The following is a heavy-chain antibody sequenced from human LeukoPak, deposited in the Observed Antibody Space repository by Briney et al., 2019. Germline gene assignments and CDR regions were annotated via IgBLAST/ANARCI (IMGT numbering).Heavy chain of an antibody. CDR2: IYYSGST. CDR3: ARGNDY. V-gene: IGHV4-59*08. J-gene: IGHJ4*02. Sequence: SETLSLTCTVSGGSISSSYWSWIRQPPGKGLEWIGYIYYSGSTNYNPSLKSRVTISVDTSKNQVSLKLSSVTAADTAVYYCARGNDYWGQGTLVTVSS. CDR1: GGSISSSY.